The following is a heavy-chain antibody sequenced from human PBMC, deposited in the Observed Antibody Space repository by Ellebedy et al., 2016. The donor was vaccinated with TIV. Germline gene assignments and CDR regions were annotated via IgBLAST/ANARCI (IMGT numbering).Heavy chain of an antibody. V-gene: IGHV1-69*13. CDR3: ARESGDYYDSSGYFPDAFDI. Sequence: SVKVSXXASGGTFSSYAISWVRQAPGQGLEWMGGIIPIFGTANYAQKFQGRVTITADESTSTAYMELSSLRSEDTAVYYCARESGDYYDSSGYFPDAFDIWGQGTMVTVSS. D-gene: IGHD3-22*01. J-gene: IGHJ3*02. CDR1: GGTFSSYA. CDR2: IIPIFGTA.